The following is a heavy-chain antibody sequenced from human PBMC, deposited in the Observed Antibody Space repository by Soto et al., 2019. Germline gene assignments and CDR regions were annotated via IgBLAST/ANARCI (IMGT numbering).Heavy chain of an antibody. D-gene: IGHD3-22*01. CDR3: AKDITMIVVVITTSGFDY. J-gene: IGHJ4*02. CDR2: ISYDGSNK. CDR1: GFTFSSYG. V-gene: IGHV3-30*18. Sequence: SLRLSCAASGFTFSSYGMHWVRQAPGKGLEWVAVISYDGSNKYYADSVKGRFTISRDNSKNTLYLQMNSLRAEDTAVYYCAKDITMIVVVITTSGFDYWGQGTLVTVSS.